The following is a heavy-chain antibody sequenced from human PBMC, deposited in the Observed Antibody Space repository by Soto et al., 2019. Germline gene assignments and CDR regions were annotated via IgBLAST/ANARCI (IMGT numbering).Heavy chain of an antibody. V-gene: IGHV4-61*01. D-gene: IGHD6-19*01. CDR3: ARLLPGWLDAFDI. CDR1: GGSVSSVNYY. J-gene: IGHJ3*02. Sequence: SETLSLTCTVSGGSVSSVNYYWSWIRQPPGKGLEWIGYIYHSGSTNYNPSLKSRVTISVETSKNQFSLKLRSLTAADTAVYYCARLLPGWLDAFDIWGQGTMVTVSS. CDR2: IYHSGST.